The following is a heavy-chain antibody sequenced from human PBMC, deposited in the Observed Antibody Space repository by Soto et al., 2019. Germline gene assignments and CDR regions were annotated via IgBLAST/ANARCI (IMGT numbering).Heavy chain of an antibody. V-gene: IGHV3-30*18. CDR3: AKDSGVRIVGATDY. D-gene: IGHD1-26*01. CDR2: ISYDGSNK. Sequence: QAQLVESGGGVVQPGRSLRLSCAASGFTFSSYGMHWVRQAPGKGLEWVAVISYDGSNKYYADSVKGRFTISRDNSKNTLYLQMNSLRAEDTAVYYCAKDSGVRIVGATDYWGQGTLVTVSS. J-gene: IGHJ4*02. CDR1: GFTFSSYG.